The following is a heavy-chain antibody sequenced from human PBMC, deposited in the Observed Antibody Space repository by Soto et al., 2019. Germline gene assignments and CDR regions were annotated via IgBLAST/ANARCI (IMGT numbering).Heavy chain of an antibody. J-gene: IGHJ3*02. CDR1: GDTFSSYA. Sequence: ASVKVSCKASGDTFSSYAISWVRQAPGQGLEWMGGIIPIFGTANYAQKFQGRVTITADKSTSTAYMELSSLRSEDTAVYYCARDPSEQWLVTRAFDIWGQGTMVTVSS. CDR2: IIPIFGTA. CDR3: ARDPSEQWLVTRAFDI. D-gene: IGHD6-19*01. V-gene: IGHV1-69*06.